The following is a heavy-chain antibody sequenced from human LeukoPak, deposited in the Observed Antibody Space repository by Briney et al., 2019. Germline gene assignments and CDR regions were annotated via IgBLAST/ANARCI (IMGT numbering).Heavy chain of an antibody. D-gene: IGHD2-15*01. Sequence: HTGGSLRLSREGSGFSLSTHSMTWARQTPGKGLEWVSYISSSDIIYYADSMKGRFTISRDNAKNSLYLRMNSLRAEDTAVYYCARDVVAVIRGALHNWLDPWGQGTQVTVSS. V-gene: IGHV3-48*04. CDR3: ARDVVAVIRGALHNWLDP. J-gene: IGHJ5*02. CDR2: ISSSDII. CDR1: GFSLSTHS.